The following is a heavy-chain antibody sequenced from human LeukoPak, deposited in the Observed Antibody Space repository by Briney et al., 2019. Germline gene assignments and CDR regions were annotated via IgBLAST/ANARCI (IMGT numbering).Heavy chain of an antibody. CDR1: GFTFSNAW. CDR2: IKSKTDGGTT. D-gene: IGHD6-13*01. V-gene: IGHV3-15*01. J-gene: IGHJ4*02. Sequence: KSGGSLRLSCAASGFTFSNAWMTWVRQAPGKGLEWLGLIKSKTDGGTTAYAASVKGRFTISRDDSKNTLYLQMNSLKSEDTAVYYCTTPIAAAGHSDYWGQGTLVTVSS. CDR3: TTPIAAAGHSDY.